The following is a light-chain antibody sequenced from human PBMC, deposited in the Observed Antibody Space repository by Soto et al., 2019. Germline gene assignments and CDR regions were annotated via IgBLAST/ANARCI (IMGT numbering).Light chain of an antibody. CDR2: EVS. V-gene: IGLV2-14*01. J-gene: IGLJ1*01. CDR1: SRDDGGYNY. Sequence: QSVLTQPASVSGSPGQSITISCTGTSRDDGGYNYVSWYQQHPGKAPKLMIYEVSNRPSGVSNRFSGSKSGNTASLTISGLQAEDEADYYCSSYTSSSTLEVFGTGTKVTVL. CDR3: SSYTSSSTLEV.